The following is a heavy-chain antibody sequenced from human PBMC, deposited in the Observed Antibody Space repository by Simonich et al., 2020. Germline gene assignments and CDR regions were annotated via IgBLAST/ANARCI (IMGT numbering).Heavy chain of an antibody. D-gene: IGHD2-15*01. CDR1: GYTFTSYG. Sequence: QVQLVQSGAEVKKPGASVKVSCKASGYTFTSYGISWVRQAPGQGLEWMEWISAYNGNTNYAQKHQGRVTMTTDTSTSTDYMERKSLRSDDTAVYYCARASRGTWWYYYFDYWGQGTLVTVSS. V-gene: IGHV1-18*01. J-gene: IGHJ4*02. CDR3: ARASRGTWWYYYFDY. CDR2: ISAYNGNT.